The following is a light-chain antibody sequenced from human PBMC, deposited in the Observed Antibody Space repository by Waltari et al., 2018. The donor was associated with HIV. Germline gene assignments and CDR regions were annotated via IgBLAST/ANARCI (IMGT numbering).Light chain of an antibody. V-gene: IGKV3-20*01. CDR3: QQYGSSPYT. CDR2: RAS. J-gene: IGKJ2*01. Sequence: EIVLTQSPGTLSLSPGERAARSCRASQSLSSNYLVWYQQKPGQAPRLLIYRASSRATGIPDRFSGSGSGTDFTLTISRLEPEDFATYYCQQYGSSPYTFGQGTKVEIK. CDR1: QSLSSNY.